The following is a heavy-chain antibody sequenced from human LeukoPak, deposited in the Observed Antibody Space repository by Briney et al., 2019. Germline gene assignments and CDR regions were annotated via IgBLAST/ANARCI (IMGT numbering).Heavy chain of an antibody. CDR1: GYTFTNYY. Sequence: GTSVKVSCKASGYTFTNYYIHWVRQAPGQGLEWMGIINSSGGSTTYAQKFQGRLTLTRDTSTSTVYMELRSLRSEDTAVYSCVREAVAGTLGYWGQGTLVTVSS. J-gene: IGHJ4*02. CDR3: VREAVAGTLGY. V-gene: IGHV1-46*01. D-gene: IGHD6-19*01. CDR2: INSSGGST.